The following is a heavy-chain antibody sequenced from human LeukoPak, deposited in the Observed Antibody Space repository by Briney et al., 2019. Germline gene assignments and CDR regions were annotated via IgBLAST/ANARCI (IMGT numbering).Heavy chain of an antibody. CDR3: ARHYSGSFYYYYYGMDV. D-gene: IGHD1-26*01. CDR2: IYHSGST. J-gene: IGHJ6*02. V-gene: IGHV4-4*02. CDR1: GGSISSSNW. Sequence: SGTLSLTCAVSGGSISSSNWWSWVRQPPGKGLEWIGEIYHSGSTNYNPSLKSRVTISVDTSKNQFSLKLSSVTAADTAVYYCARHYSGSFYYYYYGMDVWGQGTTVTVSS.